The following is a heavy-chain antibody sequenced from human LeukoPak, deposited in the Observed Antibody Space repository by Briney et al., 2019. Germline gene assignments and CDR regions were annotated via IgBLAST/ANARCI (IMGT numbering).Heavy chain of an antibody. CDR1: GYSISSGYY. CDR3: ARGHSGSYSSSWYLGAAIPPFGYYYYMDV. Sequence: PSETLSLTCTVSGYSISSGYYWSWIRQPPGKGLEWIGYIYYSGSTNYNPSPKSRVTISVDTSKNQFSLKMSSVTAADTAVYYCARGHSGSYSSSWYLGAAIPPFGYYYYMDVWGKGTTVTVSS. CDR2: IYYSGST. J-gene: IGHJ6*03. D-gene: IGHD6-13*01. V-gene: IGHV4-61*01.